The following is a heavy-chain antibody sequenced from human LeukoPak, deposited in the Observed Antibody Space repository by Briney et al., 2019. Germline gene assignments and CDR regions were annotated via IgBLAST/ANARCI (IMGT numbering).Heavy chain of an antibody. Sequence: SETLSLICNVSGGSISSYYWNWIRQPPGKGLEWIGYIYTSGGTNYNPSLKGRVAILVDTAKNQVSLKLSSVTAADTAVYYCAKMYKNFYMDVWGKGTTVTVSS. CDR2: IYTSGGT. CDR1: GGSISSYY. D-gene: IGHD1-1*01. J-gene: IGHJ6*03. CDR3: AKMYKNFYMDV. V-gene: IGHV4-4*09.